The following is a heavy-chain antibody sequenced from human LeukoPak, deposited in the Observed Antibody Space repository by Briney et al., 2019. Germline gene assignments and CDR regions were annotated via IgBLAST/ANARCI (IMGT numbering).Heavy chain of an antibody. CDR2: IDGTSRTI. J-gene: IGHJ4*02. CDR1: GFTFSSYS. Sequence: GGSLRLSCAGSGFTFSSYSMNWVRQAPGKGLEWVSYIDGTSRTIYYADSVKGRFTISRDNAKNSVFLQMNSLRAEDTGVYSCVRHLNWAFDYWGQGTLVTVSS. V-gene: IGHV3-48*04. CDR3: VRHLNWAFDY. D-gene: IGHD3-16*01.